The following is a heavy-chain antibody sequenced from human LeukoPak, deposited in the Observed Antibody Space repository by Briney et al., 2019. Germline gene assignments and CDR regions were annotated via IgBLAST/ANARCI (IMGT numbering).Heavy chain of an antibody. J-gene: IGHJ4*02. Sequence: GGSLRLSCAVSGFTFDDYAMHWVRQAPGKGLEWVSGISWNSGSIGYADSVKGRFTISRDNAKNSLYLQMNSLRAEDTALYYCAKGGWDTAMVGYFDYWGQGTLVTVSS. CDR2: ISWNSGSI. CDR1: GFTFDDYA. V-gene: IGHV3-9*01. CDR3: AKGGWDTAMVGYFDY. D-gene: IGHD5-18*01.